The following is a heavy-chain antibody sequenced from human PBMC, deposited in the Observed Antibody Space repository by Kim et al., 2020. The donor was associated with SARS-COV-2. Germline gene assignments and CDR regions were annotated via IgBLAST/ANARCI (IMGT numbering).Heavy chain of an antibody. CDR1: GFTFSSYG. CDR3: AKSALIISSWDDVDH. J-gene: IGHJ4*01. D-gene: IGHD6-13*01. CDR2: IWYDGNNK. V-gene: IGHV3-33*06. Sequence: GVSLRLSCAASGFTFSSYGMHWVRQAPGKGLEWVAVIWYDGNNKYYADSVKGRFTISRDNSKNTLYLQMNSLRAEDTAVYYCAKSALIISSWDDVDHGG.